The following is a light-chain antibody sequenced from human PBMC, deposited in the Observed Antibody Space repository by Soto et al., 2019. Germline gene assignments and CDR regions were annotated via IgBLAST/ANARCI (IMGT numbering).Light chain of an antibody. CDR2: DVS. V-gene: IGLV2-14*01. Sequence: QSALTQPPSVSGSPGQSITISCTGTSSDVGGYNYVSWYQQHPGKAPKLMIYDVSNRPSGVSNRFSGSKSGNTASLTISGLQAEDEADYYCSSYPSSSPYVFGTGTKLTVL. J-gene: IGLJ1*01. CDR3: SSYPSSSPYV. CDR1: SSDVGGYNY.